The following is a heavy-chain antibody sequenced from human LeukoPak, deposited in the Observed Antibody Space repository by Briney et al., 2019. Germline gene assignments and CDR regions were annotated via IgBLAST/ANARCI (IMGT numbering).Heavy chain of an antibody. CDR1: GLTVSSNC. CDR2: IYSGGNT. V-gene: IGHV3-53*01. Sequence: GGSLRLSCAASGLTVSSNCMSWVRQAPGKGLEWVSFIYSGGNTYYADSVKGRFTISRDNSKNTVHLQMNSLRAEDTAMYYCARRAGDYSHPYGYWGQGTLVTVSS. J-gene: IGHJ4*02. CDR3: ARRAGDYSHPYGY. D-gene: IGHD3-22*01.